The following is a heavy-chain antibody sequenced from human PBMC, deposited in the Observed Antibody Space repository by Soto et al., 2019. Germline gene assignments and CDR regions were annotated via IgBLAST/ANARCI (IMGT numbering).Heavy chain of an antibody. J-gene: IGHJ4*02. CDR2: IHNNGGT. Sequence: QLQLQESGPGLVKSSETLSLTCSVSGDSISSSSYYWGWIRQSPGEGLEWIGNIHNNGGTQSNPSRDSRVTISLDTSANHLSLRRTSVPAADTAVYYCASRYGPSEFDHWGQGSLVTVSS. D-gene: IGHD3-9*01. CDR3: ASRYGPSEFDH. V-gene: IGHV4-39*02. CDR1: GDSISSSSYY.